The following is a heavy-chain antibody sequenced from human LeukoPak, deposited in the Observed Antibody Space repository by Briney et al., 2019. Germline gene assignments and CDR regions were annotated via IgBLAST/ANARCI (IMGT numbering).Heavy chain of an antibody. J-gene: IGHJ5*02. CDR1: GGSVSSGSYY. Sequence: SETLSPTCTVSGGSVSSGSYYWSWIQQPPGKGLEWIGYVYNSGTTNYNPSLKSRVTISVDTSTNHFSLRLSSVIAADTAMYFCARGNRVAPLNWFDPWGQGTLVTVSA. CDR3: ARGNRVAPLNWFDP. CDR2: VYNSGTT. D-gene: IGHD1-14*01. V-gene: IGHV4-61*01.